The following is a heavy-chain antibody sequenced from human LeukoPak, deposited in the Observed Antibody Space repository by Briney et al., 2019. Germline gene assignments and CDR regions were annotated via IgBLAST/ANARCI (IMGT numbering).Heavy chain of an antibody. CDR1: EFTFSSYW. Sequence: GGSLRLSCAASEFTFSSYWMHWVRQAPGKGLEWVSYISSSSSTIYYADSVKGRFTISRDNAKNSLYLQMNSLRAEDTAVYYCARDRVVRGVYFDYWGQGTLVTVSS. V-gene: IGHV3-48*04. CDR2: ISSSSSTI. D-gene: IGHD3-10*01. J-gene: IGHJ4*02. CDR3: ARDRVVRGVYFDY.